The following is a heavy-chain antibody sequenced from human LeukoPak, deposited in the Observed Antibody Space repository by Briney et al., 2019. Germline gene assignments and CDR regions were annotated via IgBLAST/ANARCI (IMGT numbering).Heavy chain of an antibody. CDR1: GGSISSSSFY. CDR3: ANAPFLASPVIY. V-gene: IGHV4-39*01. J-gene: IGHJ4*02. D-gene: IGHD2/OR15-2a*01. Sequence: SETLSLTCTVSGGSISSSSFYWGWLRQPPGKGLKWIGSIYYSGSTYYNPSLKSRVTISVDTSKNQFSLKLSSVTAADTAVYYCANAPFLASPVIYWGQGTLVTVSS. CDR2: IYYSGST.